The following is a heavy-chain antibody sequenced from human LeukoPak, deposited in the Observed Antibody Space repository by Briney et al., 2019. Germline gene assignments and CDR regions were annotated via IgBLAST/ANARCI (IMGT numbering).Heavy chain of an antibody. D-gene: IGHD6-13*01. CDR3: ATVPGYSSSWYDDAFDI. CDR1: GYTFTSYG. V-gene: IGHV1-18*01. J-gene: IGHJ3*02. Sequence: GASVKVSCKASGYTFTSYGITWVRQAPGQGLEWMGWISTYNGNTNYAQNLQGRVTMTEDTSTDTAYMELSSLRSEDTAVYYCATVPGYSSSWYDDAFDIWGQGTMVTVSS. CDR2: ISTYNGNT.